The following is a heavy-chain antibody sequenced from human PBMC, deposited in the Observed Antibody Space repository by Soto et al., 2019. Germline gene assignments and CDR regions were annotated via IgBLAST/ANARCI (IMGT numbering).Heavy chain of an antibody. V-gene: IGHV4-59*01. CDR3: ARVTVTSFFDY. Sequence: PSETLSLTCTVSGGSISSYYWSWIRQPPGKGLEWIGYASDGGSTYYNPYLTSRVTISVDTSTNQFSLKLSSVTAADTAMYYCARVTVTSFFDYWGQGTLVTVSS. CDR1: GGSISSYY. CDR2: ASDGGST. D-gene: IGHD4-17*01. J-gene: IGHJ4*02.